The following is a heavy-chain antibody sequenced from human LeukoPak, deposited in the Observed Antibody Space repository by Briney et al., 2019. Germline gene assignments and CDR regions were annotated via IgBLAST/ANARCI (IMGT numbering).Heavy chain of an antibody. J-gene: IGHJ4*02. CDR3: ARHEGIAAAGAAY. CDR1: GGTFSSYA. Sequence: AAVKVSCKASGGTFSSYAISWVRQAPGQGREWMGWIKPNSGGTNYAQKFQGRVTMTRDTSISTAYLELSSLRSDDTAVYYCARHEGIAAAGAAYWGQGTLVTVSS. V-gene: IGHV1-2*02. D-gene: IGHD6-13*01. CDR2: IKPNSGGT.